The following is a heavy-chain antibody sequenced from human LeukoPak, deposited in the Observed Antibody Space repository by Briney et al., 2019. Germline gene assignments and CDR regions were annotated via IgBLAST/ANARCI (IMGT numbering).Heavy chain of an antibody. CDR3: ARFLHYCSSTSCNNWFDP. V-gene: IGHV1-18*01. J-gene: IGHJ5*02. CDR1: GYTFTSYG. D-gene: IGHD2-2*01. Sequence: ASVKVSCKASGYTFTSYGISWVRQAPGQGLEWMGWISAYNGNTNYAQKLQGRVTMTTDTSTSTAYMELRSLRSDDTAVYYCARFLHYCSSTSCNNWFDPWGQGTLVTVSS. CDR2: ISAYNGNT.